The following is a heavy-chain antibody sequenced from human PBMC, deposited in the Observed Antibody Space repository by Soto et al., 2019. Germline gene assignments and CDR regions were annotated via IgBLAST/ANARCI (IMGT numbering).Heavy chain of an antibody. CDR1: VFIFDDYA. Sequence: PVGYLRLSCASYVFIFDDYAIHCVRQSPGKCLEWVAGISWNSANIGYADSVKGRFTISRDNAKNSVYLQMDSLSGGDTALYYCAKERFVAIGRTHFEAWGQGTLGRVS. CDR2: ISWNSANI. CDR3: AKERFVAIGRTHFEA. V-gene: IGHV3-9*01. D-gene: IGHD2-21*01. J-gene: IGHJ4*02.